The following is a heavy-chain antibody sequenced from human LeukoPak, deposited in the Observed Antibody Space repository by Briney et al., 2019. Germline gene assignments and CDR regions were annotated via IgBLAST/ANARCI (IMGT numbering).Heavy chain of an antibody. CDR3: TRRLAAPGIDY. J-gene: IGHJ4*02. V-gene: IGHV3-73*01. D-gene: IGHD6-13*01. CDR1: GFTFSGSA. CDR2: IRSKANSYAT. Sequence: GGSLRLSCAASGFTFSGSAMHWVRQASGKGLEWVGRIRSKANSYATAYAASVKGRFTISRDDSKNTAYLQMNSLKTEDTAVYYCTRRLAAPGIDYWGQGTLVTVSS.